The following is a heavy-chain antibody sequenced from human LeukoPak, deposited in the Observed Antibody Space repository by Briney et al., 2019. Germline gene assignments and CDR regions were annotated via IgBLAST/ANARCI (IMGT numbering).Heavy chain of an antibody. CDR3: AKDFWSGYRDPHFDY. CDR2: IVPIYGRT. J-gene: IGHJ4*02. V-gene: IGHV1-69*05. Sequence: SVKVSCKASGDTVNTYALNWVRQGPGQGLEWVGGIVPIYGRTNFAQKFQGRVTITTDESTRTAYMELNRLTSEDTAVYYCAKDFWSGYRDPHFDYWGQGTLVTVSS. CDR1: GDTVNTYA. D-gene: IGHD3-3*01.